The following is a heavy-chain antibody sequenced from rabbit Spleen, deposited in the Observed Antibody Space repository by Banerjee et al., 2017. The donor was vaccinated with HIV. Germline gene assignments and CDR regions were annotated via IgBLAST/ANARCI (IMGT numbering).Heavy chain of an antibody. J-gene: IGHJ6*01. V-gene: IGHV1S45*01. CDR1: GFSFSSSYY. CDR3: ARDTGTSFSTYGMDL. D-gene: IGHD8-1*01. CDR2: IYTGNVKT. Sequence: QEQLVESGGGLVQPEGYLTLTCTASGFSFSSSYYMCWVRQAPGKGLEWIGCIYTGNVKTYYASWAKGRFTCSKASSTTVTLQMTSLTAADTATYFCARDTGTSFSTYGMDLWGPGTLVTVS.